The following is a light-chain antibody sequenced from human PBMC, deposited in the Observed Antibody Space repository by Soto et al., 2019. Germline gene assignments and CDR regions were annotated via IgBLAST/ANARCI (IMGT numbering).Light chain of an antibody. CDR3: QQYVISPWA. J-gene: IGKJ1*01. CDR1: QSVSSSF. V-gene: IGKV3-20*01. CDR2: GAS. Sequence: EIVLAQSPGTLYLSPGESATLSCRASQSVSSSFLAWYQQKAGQAPRLLIYGASRRATGFPDRLSGSGAGTDFTLTISSLEPQDCALYCCQQYVISPWAFGQGTKVQI.